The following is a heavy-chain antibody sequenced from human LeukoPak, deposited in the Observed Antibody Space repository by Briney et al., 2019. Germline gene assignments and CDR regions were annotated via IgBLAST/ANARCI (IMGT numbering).Heavy chain of an antibody. CDR2: ISSGSIYI. J-gene: IGHJ4*02. Sequence: PGGSLRLSCAASGFTFSSYSMNWVRQAPGKGLEWVSFISSGSIYIYYADSVKGRFTTSRDNAKNSLYLQMNSLRVEDTAVYYCASSSSGHDYWGQGTLVTVSS. CDR3: ASSSSGHDY. D-gene: IGHD6-19*01. CDR1: GFTFSSYS. V-gene: IGHV3-21*01.